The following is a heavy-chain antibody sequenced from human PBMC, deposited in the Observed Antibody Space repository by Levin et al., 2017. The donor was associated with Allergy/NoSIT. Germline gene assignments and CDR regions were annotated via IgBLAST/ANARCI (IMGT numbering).Heavy chain of an antibody. J-gene: IGHJ6*03. CDR3: ARGLRGGPRYYYYMDV. V-gene: IGHV4-34*01. CDR2: INHSGST. Sequence: SQTLSLTCAVYGGSFSGYYWSWIRQPPGKGLEWIGEINHSGSTNYNPSLKSRVTISVDTSKNQFSLKLSSVTAADTAVYYCARGLRGGPRYYYYMDVWGKGTTVTVSS. CDR1: GGSFSGYY.